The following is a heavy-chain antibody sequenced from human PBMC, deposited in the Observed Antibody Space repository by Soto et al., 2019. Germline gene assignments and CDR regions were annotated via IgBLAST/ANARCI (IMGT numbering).Heavy chain of an antibody. CDR2: IKQDGTEI. CDR1: GFTCSSYW. V-gene: IGHV3-7*01. J-gene: IGHJ5*02. Sequence: GSLRLSCVASGFTCSSYWMSWVRQAPGGGLEWVANIKQDGTEIHYVESVKGRFTIFRDNAKKSLYLQMNSLRAEDTAVYFCARYSRSYFPVGHDRWGQGTLVTVSS. CDR3: ARYSRSYFPVGHDR. D-gene: IGHD1-26*01.